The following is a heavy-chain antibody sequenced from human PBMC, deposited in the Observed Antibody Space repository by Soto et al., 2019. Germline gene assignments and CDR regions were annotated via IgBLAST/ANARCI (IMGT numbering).Heavy chain of an antibody. CDR1: GFTFSDYY. V-gene: IGHV3-11*01. Sequence: GGSLRLSCAASGFTFSDYYMSWIRQAPGKGLEWVSYISSSGSTIYYADSVKGRFTISRDNAKNSLYLQMNSLRAEDTAVYYCATLYGDSPAGDAFDIWGQGTMVTVSS. CDR2: ISSSGSTI. D-gene: IGHD4-17*01. CDR3: ATLYGDSPAGDAFDI. J-gene: IGHJ3*02.